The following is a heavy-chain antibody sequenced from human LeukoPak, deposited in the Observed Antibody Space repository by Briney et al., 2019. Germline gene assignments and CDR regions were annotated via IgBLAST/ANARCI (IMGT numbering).Heavy chain of an antibody. D-gene: IGHD6-19*01. CDR2: INSSGTTI. V-gene: IGHV3-48*03. CDR1: GFTFSSYE. J-gene: IGHJ4*02. CDR3: AREAAGYSSGWPDY. Sequence: GGSLRLSCAASGFTFSSYEMNWVRQAPGKGLEWVSYINSSGTTIYYADSVNGRFTISRDNAKNALYLQMNSLRAEDTAVYYCAREAAGYSSGWPDYWGQGTLVTVSP.